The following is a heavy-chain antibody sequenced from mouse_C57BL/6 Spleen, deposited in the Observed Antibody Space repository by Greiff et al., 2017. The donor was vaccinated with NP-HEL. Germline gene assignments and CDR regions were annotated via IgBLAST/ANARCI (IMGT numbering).Heavy chain of an antibody. CDR1: GYTFTSYG. Sequence: VQLQQSGAELARPGASVKLSCKASGYTFTSYGISWVKQRTGQGLEWIGEIYPRSGNTYYNEKFKGKATLTADKSSSTAYMELRSLTSEDSAVYFCARPYDYDDPYAMDYWGQGTSVTVSS. CDR3: ARPYDYDDPYAMDY. CDR2: IYPRSGNT. V-gene: IGHV1-81*01. D-gene: IGHD2-4*01. J-gene: IGHJ4*01.